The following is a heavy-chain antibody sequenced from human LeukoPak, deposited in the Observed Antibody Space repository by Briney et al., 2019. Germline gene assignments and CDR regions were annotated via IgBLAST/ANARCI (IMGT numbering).Heavy chain of an antibody. CDR1: GYTFTSYG. D-gene: IGHD2-8*01. J-gene: IGHJ4*02. CDR2: ISAYNGNT. CDR3: ARDHCTNGVCYLGY. V-gene: IGHV1-18*01. Sequence: ASVKVSCKASGYTFTSYGISWVRQAPGQGLXXXXWISAYNGNTNYAXKLXGRVTMTTDTSTSTAYMELRSLRSDDTAVYYCARDHCTNGVCYLGYWGQGTLVTVSS.